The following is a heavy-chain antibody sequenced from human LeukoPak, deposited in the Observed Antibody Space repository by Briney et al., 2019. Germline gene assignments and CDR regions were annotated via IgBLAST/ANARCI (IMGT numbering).Heavy chain of an antibody. CDR1: GFTFDDYG. Sequence: GGSLRLSCAASGFTFDDYGMSWVRQAPGKGLEWVSGINWNGGSTDYADSVKGGFTISRDNAKNSLYLQMNSLRAEDTALYYCARASFIVVVPAATTFDYWGQGTLVTVSS. CDR3: ARASFIVVVPAATTFDY. CDR2: INWNGGST. J-gene: IGHJ4*02. V-gene: IGHV3-20*04. D-gene: IGHD2-2*01.